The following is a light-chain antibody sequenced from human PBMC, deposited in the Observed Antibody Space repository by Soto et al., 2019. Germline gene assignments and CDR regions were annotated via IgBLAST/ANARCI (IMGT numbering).Light chain of an antibody. CDR3: QQYTNWPRP. V-gene: IGKV3-15*01. Sequence: SPGAVSLNPEGRASLSCMASQSVTSSYLAWYQQKPGQAPRLLFYGASTGATGLPARFSGSGSGTEFTLTISSLRSEDFAVYYCQQYTNWPRPFG. CDR2: GAS. J-gene: IGKJ2*01. CDR1: QSVTSSY.